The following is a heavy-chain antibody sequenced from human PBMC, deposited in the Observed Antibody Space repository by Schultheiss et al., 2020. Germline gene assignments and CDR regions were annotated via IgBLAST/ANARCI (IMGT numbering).Heavy chain of an antibody. Sequence: GESLKISCKGSGYSFTSYWIGWVRQMPGKGLEWMGIIYPGDSDTRYSPSFQGQVTISADKSISTAYLQWSSLKASDTAMYYCARLESSTSPGRDYYYYYGMNVWGQGNTVTVSS. CDR3: ARLESSTSPGRDYYYYYGMNV. D-gene: IGHD2-2*01. CDR2: IYPGDSDT. J-gene: IGHJ6*02. V-gene: IGHV5-51*01. CDR1: GYSFTSYW.